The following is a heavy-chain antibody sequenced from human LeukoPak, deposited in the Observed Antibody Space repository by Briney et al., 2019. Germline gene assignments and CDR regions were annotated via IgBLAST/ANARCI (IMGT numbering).Heavy chain of an antibody. CDR2: LHYSGFT. D-gene: IGHD6-19*01. CDR3: ARHFSGWYNYFDY. Sequence: SETLSLTCTVSGGSISSNSYYWGWIRQPPGKGLEWIGSLHYSGFTYYNPSLKSRVTISVDTSKNLLSLKVTSLTAADTAVYYCARHFSGWYNYFDYWGQGTLVTVSS. CDR1: GGSISSNSYY. J-gene: IGHJ4*02. V-gene: IGHV4-39*01.